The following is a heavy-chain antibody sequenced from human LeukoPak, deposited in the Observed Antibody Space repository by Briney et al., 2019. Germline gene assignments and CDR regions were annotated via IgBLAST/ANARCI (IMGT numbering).Heavy chain of an antibody. CDR2: IYTSGST. CDR3: ARTSYSSSWSHFDY. CDR1: GGSISSGSYY. J-gene: IGHJ4*02. D-gene: IGHD6-13*01. V-gene: IGHV4-61*02. Sequence: SETLSLTCTVSGGSISSGSYYWSWIRQPAGKGLEWIGRIYTSGSTNYNPSLKSRVTISVDTSKNQFSLKLSSVTAADTAVYYCARTSYSSSWSHFDYWGQGTLVTVSS.